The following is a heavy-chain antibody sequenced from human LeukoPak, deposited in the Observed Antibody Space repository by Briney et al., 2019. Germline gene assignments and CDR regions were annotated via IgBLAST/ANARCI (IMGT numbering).Heavy chain of an antibody. D-gene: IGHD4-17*01. Sequence: ASVKVSCKASGYTFTSYAMHWVRQAPGQRLEWMGWINVGNGNTKYSQKFQGRVTITRDTPASTAYMELSSLRSEDTAVYYCARDGDYGDPMDPPRAFDYWGQGTLVTASS. CDR2: INVGNGNT. CDR1: GYTFTSYA. CDR3: ARDGDYGDPMDPPRAFDY. V-gene: IGHV1-3*01. J-gene: IGHJ4*02.